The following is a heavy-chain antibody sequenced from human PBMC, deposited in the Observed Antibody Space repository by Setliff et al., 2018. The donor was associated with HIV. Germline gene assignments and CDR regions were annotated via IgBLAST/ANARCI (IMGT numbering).Heavy chain of an antibody. Sequence: SETLSLTCSVSGGSISSSSYHWAWIRQPPGKGLEWIGTIYYSGNTYYNPSLKSRLTISLDTSKNKFSLKLSAVTAADTAVYYCARRGHRSIYDPYQYNYFDPWGQGTLVTVSS. V-gene: IGHV4-39*01. J-gene: IGHJ5*02. CDR3: ARRGHRSIYDPYQYNYFDP. CDR1: GGSISSSSYH. CDR2: IYYSGNT. D-gene: IGHD5-18*01.